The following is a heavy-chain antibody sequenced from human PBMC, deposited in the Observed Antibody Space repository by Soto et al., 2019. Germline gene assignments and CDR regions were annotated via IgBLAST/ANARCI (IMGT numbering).Heavy chain of an antibody. CDR2: IYHSGST. J-gene: IGHJ5*02. V-gene: IGHV4-30-2*01. Sequence: QLQLQESGSGLVKPSQTLSLTCAVSGGSISSGGYSWSWIRQPPGKGMEWIGYIYHSGSTYDNPSLKSRVTLSVDRSKNQFSLKLSSVTAADTAVYYCASGVVLLWSHWFDPWGQGTLVTVSS. CDR3: ASGVVLLWSHWFDP. CDR1: GGSISSGGYS. D-gene: IGHD3-10*01.